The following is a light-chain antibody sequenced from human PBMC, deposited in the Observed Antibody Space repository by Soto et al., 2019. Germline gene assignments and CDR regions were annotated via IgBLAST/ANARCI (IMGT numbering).Light chain of an antibody. CDR1: QSVSAN. Sequence: EIVMTQSPATLSVSPGGRATLSCRASQSVSANLAWYQQKPGQAPRLLIYDASTRATGIPARFSGSGSGTEFTLTISSLQSEDFAVYYCQQYDNWPPVTFGQGTKLEIK. CDR2: DAS. CDR3: QQYDNWPPVT. V-gene: IGKV3-15*01. J-gene: IGKJ2*01.